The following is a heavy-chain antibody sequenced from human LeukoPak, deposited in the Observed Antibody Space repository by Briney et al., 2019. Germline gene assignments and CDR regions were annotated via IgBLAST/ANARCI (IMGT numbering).Heavy chain of an antibody. CDR1: GFTFSSYA. D-gene: IGHD3-10*01. CDR2: ISYDGSSK. J-gene: IGHJ4*02. CDR3: AKRQTPSTMVRGVIFDY. V-gene: IGHV3-30-3*02. Sequence: PGGSLRLSCAASGFTFSSYAMHWVRQAPGKGLEWVAVISYDGSSKYYADSVKGRFTISRDNSKNTLYLQMNSLRAEDTAVYYCAKRQTPSTMVRGVIFDYWGQGTLVTVSS.